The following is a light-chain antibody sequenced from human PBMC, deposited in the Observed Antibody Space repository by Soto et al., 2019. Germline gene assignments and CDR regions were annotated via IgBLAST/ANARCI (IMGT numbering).Light chain of an antibody. CDR1: QSVSSY. J-gene: IGKJ2*01. Sequence: EIVMTQSPATLSASPGERATLSCRASQSVSSYLAWYQQKPGLPPRLLIYDASTSATGIPDRFSGSGSGTDFTLTISSLQSADFAVYYCQQYSNWPPLYTFGRGTKLEIK. CDR3: QQYSNWPPLYT. CDR2: DAS. V-gene: IGKV3-15*01.